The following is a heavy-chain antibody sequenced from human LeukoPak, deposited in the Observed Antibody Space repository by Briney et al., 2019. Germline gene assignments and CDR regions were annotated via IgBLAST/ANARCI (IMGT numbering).Heavy chain of an antibody. CDR2: ISTSGNTI. CDR1: GFTFSDHH. Sequence: GGSLRLSCAASGFTFSDHHMSWIRQAPGKGLEWVSYISTSGNTINYADSVKGRFTTSRDNAKKSLFPQMNSLRAADTAVYFCATDPLPLRGPESYFDSWGQGTLVSVSS. V-gene: IGHV3-11*01. J-gene: IGHJ4*02. CDR3: ATDPLPLRGPESYFDS. D-gene: IGHD3-16*01.